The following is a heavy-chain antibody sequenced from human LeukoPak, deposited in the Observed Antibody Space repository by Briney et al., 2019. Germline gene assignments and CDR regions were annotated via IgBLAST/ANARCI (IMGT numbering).Heavy chain of an antibody. Sequence: ASVKVSCKASRGTFRSYAISCVRQAPGPGLEGMGRIIPILGVANYAQTFQGRVTITADESTTTAYTELSRLRSEDTAVYYCARDGWREEWELHDYGGQGTLVTVSS. D-gene: IGHD1-26*01. CDR3: ARDGWREEWELHDY. CDR2: IIPILGVA. J-gene: IGHJ4*02. CDR1: RGTFRSYA. V-gene: IGHV1-69*04.